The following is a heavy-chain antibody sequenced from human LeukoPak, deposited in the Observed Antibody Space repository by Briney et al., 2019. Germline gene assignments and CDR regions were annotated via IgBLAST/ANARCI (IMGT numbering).Heavy chain of an antibody. Sequence: PGGSLRLSCAASGFTFSSYWMSWVRQAPGKGLEWVANIKHDGSEKYYVDSVKGRFTISRDNAKNSLYLQMNSLRAEDTAVYYCARGARYGDYGSFEGAEDYFDYWGQGTLVTVSS. D-gene: IGHD4-17*01. CDR2: IKHDGSEK. CDR1: GFTFSSYW. J-gene: IGHJ4*02. CDR3: ARGARYGDYGSFEGAEDYFDY. V-gene: IGHV3-7*01.